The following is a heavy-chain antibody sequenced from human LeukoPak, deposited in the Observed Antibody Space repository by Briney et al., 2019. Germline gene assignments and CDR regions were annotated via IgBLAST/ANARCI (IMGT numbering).Heavy chain of an antibody. D-gene: IGHD4-17*01. J-gene: IGHJ4*02. CDR1: GGSISSSNW. Sequence: SETLSLTCAVSGGSISSSNWWSWVRQPPGKGLEWIGEIYHSGSTNYNPSLKSRVTISVDKSKNQFSLKLSSVTAADTAVYYCASPTVTTSRRWFDYWGQGTLVTVSS. V-gene: IGHV4-4*02. CDR2: IYHSGST. CDR3: ASPTVTTSRRWFDY.